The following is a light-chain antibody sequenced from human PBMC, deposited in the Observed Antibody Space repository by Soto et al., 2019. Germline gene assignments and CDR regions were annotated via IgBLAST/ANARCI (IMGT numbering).Light chain of an antibody. Sequence: SVLTPSQGTLSLSPFSVSMLSFQCTESVSSSYLAWYQKKPGQAPRLLIYATSSRATGVPDRFSGSGSGTDFTLTINSLEPEDFAVYYCQQRSNWPSINFGQGTRLEIK. V-gene: IGKV3D-20*02. J-gene: IGKJ5*01. CDR3: QQRSNWPSIN. CDR2: ATS. CDR1: ESVSSSY.